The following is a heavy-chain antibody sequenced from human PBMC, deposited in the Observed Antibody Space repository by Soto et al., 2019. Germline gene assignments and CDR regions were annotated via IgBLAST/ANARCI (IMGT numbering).Heavy chain of an antibody. CDR2: ISGSGGST. CDR1: GFTFSSYA. D-gene: IGHD6-13*01. Sequence: GSLRLSCAASGFTFSSYAMSWVRQAPGKGLGWVSAISGSGGSTYYADSGKGRFTISKDNSKNTLYLQMNTLRAEDTAVYYCARHSSSWYGYWGQGTLVTVSS. CDR3: ARHSSSWYGY. J-gene: IGHJ4*02. V-gene: IGHV3-23*01.